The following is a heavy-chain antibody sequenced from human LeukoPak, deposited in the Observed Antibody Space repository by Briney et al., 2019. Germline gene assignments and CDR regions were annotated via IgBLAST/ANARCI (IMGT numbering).Heavy chain of an antibody. CDR1: GGSISTYY. CDR2: IYYSGSS. CDR3: ARSPYYYGVDV. V-gene: IGHV4-59*01. Sequence: PSETLSLTCTVSGGSISTYYWSWIRQPPGKGLEWIGYIYYSGSSNYNPSLKSRVTLSVDTSKNQFSLKVGSVTAADTAVYYCARSPYYYGVDVWGQGTTVTVSS. J-gene: IGHJ6*02.